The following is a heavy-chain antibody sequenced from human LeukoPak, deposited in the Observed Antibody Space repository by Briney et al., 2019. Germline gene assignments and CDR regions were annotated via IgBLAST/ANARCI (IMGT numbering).Heavy chain of an antibody. D-gene: IGHD4/OR15-4a*01. CDR3: ARAYGGAGAPFDY. CDR2: IYPGDSDT. J-gene: IGHJ4*02. V-gene: IGHV5-51*01. CDR1: GYSFTRYR. Sequence: GASLKISCKASGYSFTRYRIGWVRQMPGKGLEWMGIIYPGDSDTTYSPSFQGEVIISADRSISTAYLQWSRLKASDTAIYHCARAYGGAGAPFDYWGQGTLVTVSS.